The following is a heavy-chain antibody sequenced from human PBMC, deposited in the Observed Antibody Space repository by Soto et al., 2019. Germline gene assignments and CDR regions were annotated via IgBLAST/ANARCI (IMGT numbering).Heavy chain of an antibody. CDR2: ILPSINKT. Sequence: QVQLAQSGPEVKKPGSSVKVACKASGDNFNSFIVNWVRQAPGQGLEWLGRILPSINKTNYGQIFQGRVSINADPSTSTVYLELSGLKSSDTGMDYCVEALGGCLDCWGQGTLVYVSS. CDR3: VEALGGCLDC. J-gene: IGHJ4*02. D-gene: IGHD6-25*01. V-gene: IGHV1-69*02. CDR1: GDNFNSFI.